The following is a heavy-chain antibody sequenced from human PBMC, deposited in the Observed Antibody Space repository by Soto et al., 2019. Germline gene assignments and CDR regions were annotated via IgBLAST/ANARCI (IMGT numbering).Heavy chain of an antibody. Sequence: EVQLVESGGGLVQPGGSLRLSCAASGFTFTSYAMHWVRQAPGKGLEYVSAISSYGERKYYANSVRGRFTISRDNSKNTVYLQMGSLRTEDMAVYYCARDLSGGGLDYWGQGTLVTVSS. J-gene: IGHJ4*02. V-gene: IGHV3-64*01. CDR1: GFTFTSYA. D-gene: IGHD3-10*01. CDR3: ARDLSGGGLDY. CDR2: ISSYGERK.